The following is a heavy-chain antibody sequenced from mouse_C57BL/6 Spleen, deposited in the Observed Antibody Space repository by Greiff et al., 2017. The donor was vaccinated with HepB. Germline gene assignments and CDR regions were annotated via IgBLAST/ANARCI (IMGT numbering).Heavy chain of an antibody. J-gene: IGHJ2*01. CDR3: ARGGYDYYFDY. CDR1: GFSFTSYG. Sequence: VQLQESGPGLVQPSQSLSITCTVSGFSFTSYGVHWVRQSPGKGLEWLGVIWSGGSTDYNAAFISRLSISKDNSKSQVFFKMNSLQADDTAIYYCARGGYDYYFDYWGQGTTLTVSS. V-gene: IGHV2-2*01. CDR2: IWSGGST. D-gene: IGHD2-4*01.